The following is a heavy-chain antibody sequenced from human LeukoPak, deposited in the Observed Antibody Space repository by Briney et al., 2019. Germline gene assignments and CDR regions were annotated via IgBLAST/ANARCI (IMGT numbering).Heavy chain of an antibody. CDR3: ATTRSGSYLLDY. CDR1: GFTFSSYS. Sequence: PGGSLRLSCAASGFTFSSYSMNWVRQAPGKGLEWVSYISSSSSTIYCADSVKGRFTISRDNAKNSLYLQMNSLRDEDTAVYYCATTRSGSYLLDYWGRGTLVTVSS. V-gene: IGHV3-48*02. CDR2: ISSSSSTI. J-gene: IGHJ4*02. D-gene: IGHD1-26*01.